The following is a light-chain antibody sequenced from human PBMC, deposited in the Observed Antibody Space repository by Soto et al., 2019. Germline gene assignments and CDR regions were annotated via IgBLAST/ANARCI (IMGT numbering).Light chain of an antibody. CDR2: GAS. V-gene: IGKV3-20*01. CDR1: QSVSSNF. Sequence: EIVLTQSPGTLSLSRGERTTLSCRASQSVSSNFLDWYQQKPGQAPRLLIYGASSRATGIPDRFSGSGSGTDFTLTISRLEPEDFAVYYCQQYETFPRTFGQGTMVDSK. CDR3: QQYETFPRT. J-gene: IGKJ1*01.